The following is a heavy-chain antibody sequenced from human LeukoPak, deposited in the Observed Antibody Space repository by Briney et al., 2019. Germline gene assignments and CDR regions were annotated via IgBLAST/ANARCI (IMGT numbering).Heavy chain of an antibody. CDR3: THGSMYQLDY. V-gene: IGHV3-23*01. J-gene: IGHJ4*02. CDR1: GFTFSSYG. D-gene: IGHD2-2*01. CDR2: ISGSGGST. Sequence: PGGTLRLSCAASGFTFSSYGMSWVRQAPGKGLEWVSAISGSGGSTYYADSVKGRFTISRDNSKNTLYLQMNSLRAKDTAVYYCTHGSMYQLDYWGQGTLVTVSS.